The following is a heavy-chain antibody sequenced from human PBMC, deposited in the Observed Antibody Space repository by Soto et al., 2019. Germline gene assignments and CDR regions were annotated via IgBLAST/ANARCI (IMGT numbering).Heavy chain of an antibody. Sequence: GGSLRLSCAASGFTFSSYSMNWVRQAPGKGLEWVSYISSSSSTIYYADSVKGRFTISRDNAKNSLYLQMNSLRDEDTAVYYCARDGAYYDFWSGYYGLDVWGQGTTVTVSS. D-gene: IGHD3-3*01. CDR1: GFTFSSYS. J-gene: IGHJ6*02. CDR2: ISSSSSTI. V-gene: IGHV3-48*02. CDR3: ARDGAYYDFWSGYYGLDV.